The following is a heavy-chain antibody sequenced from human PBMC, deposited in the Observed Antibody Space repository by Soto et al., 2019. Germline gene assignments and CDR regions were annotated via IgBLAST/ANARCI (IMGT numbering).Heavy chain of an antibody. CDR3: AREGFDHRPDY. J-gene: IGHJ4*02. CDR2: MFASGSS. CDR1: GDSISSPNW. Sequence: QVQLQESGPGLVKPSETLSLTCAVSGDSISSPNWWSWYRQPPGKRLELIGEMFASGSSNYNPSLNGRVTISLDTSKNHFSLKLTSLAAADTAIYYCAREGFDHRPDYWGQGIPVTVSS. V-gene: IGHV4-4*02.